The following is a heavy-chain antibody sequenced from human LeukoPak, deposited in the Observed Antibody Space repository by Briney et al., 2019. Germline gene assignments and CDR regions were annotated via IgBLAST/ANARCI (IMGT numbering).Heavy chain of an antibody. CDR1: GGSISSYY. J-gene: IGHJ1*01. V-gene: IGHV4-59*08. Sequence: PSETLSLTCTVSGGSISSYYWSWIRQPPGKGLEWIGYIYYSGSTNYNPSLKSRVTISVDTSKNQFSLKLSSVTAADTAVYYCAGTPYYYDSSGSFQHWGQGTLVTVSS. CDR2: IYYSGST. D-gene: IGHD3-22*01. CDR3: AGTPYYYDSSGSFQH.